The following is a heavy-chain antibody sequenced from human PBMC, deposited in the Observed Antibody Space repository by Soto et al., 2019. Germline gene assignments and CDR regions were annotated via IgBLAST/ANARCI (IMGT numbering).Heavy chain of an antibody. CDR1: GFTFSSYA. V-gene: IGHV3-23*01. CDR2: LSGRGGST. Sequence: EVQLLESGGGLVQPGGSLRLSCAASGFTFSSYAMSWVRQAPGKGLEWVSALSGRGGSTYYADSVKGRFTISRDNSKNTLYLQMNSLRAEDTAVYYCAKDLILLDSSSDFDYWGQGTLVTVSS. D-gene: IGHD6-6*01. J-gene: IGHJ4*02. CDR3: AKDLILLDSSSDFDY.